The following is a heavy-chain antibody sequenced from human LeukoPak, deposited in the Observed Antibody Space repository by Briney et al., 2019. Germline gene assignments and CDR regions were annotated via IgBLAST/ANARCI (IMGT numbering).Heavy chain of an antibody. CDR2: IIPIFGTA. CDR1: GGTFSSYA. D-gene: IGHD6-19*01. V-gene: IGHV1-69*13. J-gene: IGHJ4*02. Sequence: ASVKVSCKASGGTFSSYAISWVRQAPRQGLEWMGGIIPIFGTANYAQKFQGRVTITADESTSTAYMELSSLRSEDTAVYYCATLRGYSSGSSYWGQGTLVTVSS. CDR3: ATLRGYSSGSSY.